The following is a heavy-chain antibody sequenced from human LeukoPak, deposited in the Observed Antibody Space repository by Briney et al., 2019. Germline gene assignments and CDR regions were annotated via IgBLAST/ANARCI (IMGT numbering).Heavy chain of an antibody. CDR3: AREGGFYRPLDY. V-gene: IGHV4-4*02. J-gene: IGHJ4*02. Sequence: SSETLSFTCGVSGGSVSSTNWWTWIRQPPGKGLEWIGEVHLGGRTNFNPSLKSRLTMSVDLSENHVSLKLTSVTAADTAVYYCAREGGFYRPLDYSGQGALVTVSS. D-gene: IGHD6-25*01. CDR1: GGSVSSTNW. CDR2: VHLGGRT.